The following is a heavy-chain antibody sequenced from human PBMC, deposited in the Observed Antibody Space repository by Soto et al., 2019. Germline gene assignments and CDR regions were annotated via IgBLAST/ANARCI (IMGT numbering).Heavy chain of an antibody. CDR3: ARDAVVGATLGHDY. CDR1: GYTFTGYY. V-gene: IGHV1-18*04. D-gene: IGHD1-26*01. J-gene: IGHJ4*02. Sequence: ASVKVSCKASGYTFTGYYMHWVRQAPGQGLEWMGWINPYNGNTNYAQKLQGRVTMTTDTSTSTAYMELRSLRSDDTAVYYCARDAVVGATLGHDYWGQGTLVTVSS. CDR2: INPYNGNT.